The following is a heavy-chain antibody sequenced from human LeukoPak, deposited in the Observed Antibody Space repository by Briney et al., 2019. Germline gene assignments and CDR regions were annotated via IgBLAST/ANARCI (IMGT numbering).Heavy chain of an antibody. V-gene: IGHV3-30*04. CDR2: ISDDGNNK. Sequence: PGGSLRLSCAASGFTFSTYPLHWVRQAPGQGLEWVAVISDDGNNKDYAESVKGRFTISRDNSKNTLYLQMNSLRADDTAVYYCARDHVVVAAGVNWFDPWGQGTLVAVSS. CDR1: GFTFSTYP. J-gene: IGHJ5*02. CDR3: ARDHVVVAAGVNWFDP. D-gene: IGHD2-15*01.